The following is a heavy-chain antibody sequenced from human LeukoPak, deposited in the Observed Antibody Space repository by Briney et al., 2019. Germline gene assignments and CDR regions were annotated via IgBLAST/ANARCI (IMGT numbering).Heavy chain of an antibody. V-gene: IGHV2-5*01. CDR2: IYWNDDK. Sequence: SGPTLVKPTQTLTLTCTFSGFSLSTSGVGVGWIRQPPGKALEWLALIYWNDDKRYSPSLKSRLTITKDTSKNQVVLTMTNMDPVDTATYYCARWEPRSMITAYYFDYWGQGTLVTVSS. CDR1: GFSLSTSGVG. D-gene: IGHD3-16*01. J-gene: IGHJ4*02. CDR3: ARWEPRSMITAYYFDY.